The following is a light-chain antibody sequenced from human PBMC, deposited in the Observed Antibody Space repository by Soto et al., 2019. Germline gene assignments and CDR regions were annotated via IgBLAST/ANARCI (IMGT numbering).Light chain of an antibody. J-gene: IGKJ5*01. CDR2: AAS. CDR1: QGIRSY. Sequence: IQLTQSPSSLSASVGDTVTITCRASQGIRSYLAWYQQKPGKAPNLLIYAASTFHSGVPSRFSGSGSGTDFTLTINNLQPEDIATYYCQQLHDHPITFGQGTRLE. V-gene: IGKV1-9*01. CDR3: QQLHDHPIT.